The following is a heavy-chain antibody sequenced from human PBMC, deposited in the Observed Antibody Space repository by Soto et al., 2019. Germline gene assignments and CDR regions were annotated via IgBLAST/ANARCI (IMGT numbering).Heavy chain of an antibody. J-gene: IGHJ6*03. V-gene: IGHV1-3*01. Sequence: ASVKVSCKASGYTFTSYAMHWVRQAPGQRLEWMGWINAGNGNTKYSQKFQGRVTITRDTSASTAYMELSSLRSEDTAVYYCARGWMYYDILTGYYMDYYYYMDVWGKGTTVTAP. CDR1: GYTFTSYA. D-gene: IGHD3-9*01. CDR2: INAGNGNT. CDR3: ARGWMYYDILTGYYMDYYYYMDV.